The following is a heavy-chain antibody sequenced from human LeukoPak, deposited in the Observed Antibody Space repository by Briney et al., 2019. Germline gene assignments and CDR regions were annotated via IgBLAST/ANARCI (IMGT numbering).Heavy chain of an antibody. CDR1: GFTFSSYG. D-gene: IGHD6-13*01. CDR2: ISYDGSNK. CDR3: AKDGSSWYEDTWFDP. Sequence: GRSLRLSCAASGFTFSSYGMHWVRQAPGKGLEWVAVISYDGSNKNYADSVKGRFTISRDNSKNMLYLQMNSLRVEDTAVYYCAKDGSSWYEDTWFDPWGREPWSSSPQ. J-gene: IGHJ5*02. V-gene: IGHV3-30*18.